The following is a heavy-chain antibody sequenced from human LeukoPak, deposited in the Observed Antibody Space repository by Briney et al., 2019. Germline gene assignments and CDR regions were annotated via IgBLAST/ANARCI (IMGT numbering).Heavy chain of an antibody. Sequence: PGGSLRLSCGASGFIFSSYWMRWVRQVPGKGLVWVSRINSDGSSITYADFVKGRFTISRDNSKNTLYLQMNSLRAEDTAVYYCAKGPDSSGYGYYYGMVVWGQGTTVTVSS. CDR1: GFIFSSYW. V-gene: IGHV3-74*01. D-gene: IGHD3-22*01. CDR3: AKGPDSSGYGYYYGMVV. J-gene: IGHJ6*02. CDR2: INSDGSSI.